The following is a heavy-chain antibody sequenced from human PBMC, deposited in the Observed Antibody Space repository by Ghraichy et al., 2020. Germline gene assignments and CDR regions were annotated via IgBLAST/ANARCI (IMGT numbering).Heavy chain of an antibody. V-gene: IGHV3-23*01. J-gene: IGHJ4*02. CDR2: ISGGGDST. CDR3: AKKKESSGYFNE. CDR1: GFTFTRYA. Sequence: GESLNISCAASGFTFTRYAMSWVRQAPGKGLEWVSAISGGGDSTNYADSVKGRFTISRDNSRNTLYLGMNSLRVEDTATYYCAKKKESSGYFNEWGQGTLVTVSS. D-gene: IGHD3-22*01.